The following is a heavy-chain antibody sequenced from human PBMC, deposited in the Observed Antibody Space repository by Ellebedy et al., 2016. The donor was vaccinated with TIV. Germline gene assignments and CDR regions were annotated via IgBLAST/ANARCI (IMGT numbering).Heavy chain of an antibody. CDR2: INQDGSEI. V-gene: IGHV3-7*03. D-gene: IGHD3-10*01. J-gene: IGHJ4*02. Sequence: PGGSLRLSCAASGFTFSSYWMSWVRQASGKGLEWVANINQDGSEIYYVDSVKGRFTISRDNAKNSLCLQMNSLRAEDTAVYYCARGDVVYYYGSGSYSNYFDYWGLGTLVTVSS. CDR3: ARGDVVYYYGSGSYSNYFDY. CDR1: GFTFSSYW.